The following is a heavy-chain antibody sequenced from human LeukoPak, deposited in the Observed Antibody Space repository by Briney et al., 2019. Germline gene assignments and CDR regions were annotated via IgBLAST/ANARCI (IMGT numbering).Heavy chain of an antibody. CDR2: IYYSGST. Sequence: SETLSLTCTVSGGSISSSSYYWGWIRQPPGKGLEWIGSIYYSGSTYYNPSLKSRVTISVDTSKNQFSLKLSSVTAADTAVYYCARHEFDSSSPRNWFDPWGQGTLVTVSS. CDR3: ARHEFDSSSPRNWFDP. D-gene: IGHD6-13*01. J-gene: IGHJ5*02. V-gene: IGHV4-39*01. CDR1: GGSISSSSYY.